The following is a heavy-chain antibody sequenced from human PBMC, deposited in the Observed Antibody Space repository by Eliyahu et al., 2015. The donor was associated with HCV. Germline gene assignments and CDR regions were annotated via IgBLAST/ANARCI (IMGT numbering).Heavy chain of an antibody. D-gene: IGHD3-10*01. CDR3: ARDLFPYYYGSERNY. Sequence: EVQLVESGGGLVKPGGSLRLSCAASGFXFXSYSMNWVRQAPGKGLEWVSSISSSSSYIYYADSVKGRFTISRDNAKNSLYLQMNSLRAEDTAVYYCARDLFPYYYGSERNYWGQGTLVTVSS. V-gene: IGHV3-21*01. J-gene: IGHJ4*02. CDR2: ISSSSSYI. CDR1: GFXFXSYS.